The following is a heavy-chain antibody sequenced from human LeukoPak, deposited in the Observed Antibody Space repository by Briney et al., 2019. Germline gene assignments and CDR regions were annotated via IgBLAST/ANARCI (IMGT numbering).Heavy chain of an antibody. CDR2: INHSGST. J-gene: IGHJ5*02. CDR1: DVSISSYY. Sequence: PSETLSLTCSVSDVSISSYYWSWIRQPPGKGLEWIGEINHSGSTNYNPSLKSRVTISVDTSKNQFSLKLSSVTAADTAVYYCARGGRWYCSSTSCRGVDPWGQGTLVTVSS. CDR3: ARGGRWYCSSTSCRGVDP. D-gene: IGHD2-2*01. V-gene: IGHV4-34*01.